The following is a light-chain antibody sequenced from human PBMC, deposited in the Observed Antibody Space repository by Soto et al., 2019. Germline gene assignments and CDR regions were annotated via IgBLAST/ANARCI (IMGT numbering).Light chain of an antibody. V-gene: IGKV3-15*01. CDR2: GAS. J-gene: IGKJ1*01. CDR3: QQRDIWPWT. CDR1: LSVSSN. Sequence: EIVMTQSPATLSVSPGERATLSCRASLSVSSNLAWYQQKPGQAPRLLVYGASTRATGVPARFSGSGSGTEFTLTISSLQSEDFAVYYCQQRDIWPWTFGHGTKVDIK.